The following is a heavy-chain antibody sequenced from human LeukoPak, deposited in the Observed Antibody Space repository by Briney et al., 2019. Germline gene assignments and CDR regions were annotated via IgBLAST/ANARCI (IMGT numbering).Heavy chain of an antibody. Sequence: PSETLSLTCTVSGGSISSSSYYWGWIRQPPGKGLEWIGSIYYSGSTYYNPSLKSRVTISVDTSKNQFSLKLSSVTAADTAVYYCARGEMTTVTVSFDYWGQGALVTVSS. CDR2: IYYSGST. V-gene: IGHV4-39*07. CDR1: GGSISSSSYY. J-gene: IGHJ4*02. CDR3: ARGEMTTVTVSFDY. D-gene: IGHD4-17*01.